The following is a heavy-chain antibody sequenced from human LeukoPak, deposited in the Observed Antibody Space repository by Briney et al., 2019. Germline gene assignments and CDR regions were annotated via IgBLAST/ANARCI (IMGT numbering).Heavy chain of an antibody. J-gene: IGHJ6*03. V-gene: IGHV3-23*01. D-gene: IGHD2-15*01. Sequence: GGSLRLSCAASGFTFSSYAMSWVRQAPGKGLEWVSAISGSGGSTYYADSVKGRFTISRDNSKNTLYLQMNSLRAEDTAVYYCARDPRDIVVVVAATHYYYYYMDVWGKGTTVTVSS. CDR2: ISGSGGST. CDR1: GFTFSSYA. CDR3: ARDPRDIVVVVAATHYYYYYMDV.